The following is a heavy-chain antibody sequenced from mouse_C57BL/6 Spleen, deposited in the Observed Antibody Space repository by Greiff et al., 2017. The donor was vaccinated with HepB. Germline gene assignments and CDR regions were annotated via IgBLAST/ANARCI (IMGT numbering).Heavy chain of an antibody. Sequence: VQLQQSGPELVKPGASVKISCKASGYAFSSSWMNWVKQRPGKGLEWIGRIYPGDGDTNYNGKFKGKATLTADKSSSTAYMQLSSLTSEDSAVYFCARERGRSYYFDYWGQGTTLTVSS. CDR3: ARERGRSYYFDY. V-gene: IGHV1-82*01. D-gene: IGHD4-1*01. CDR2: IYPGDGDT. CDR1: GYAFSSSW. J-gene: IGHJ2*01.